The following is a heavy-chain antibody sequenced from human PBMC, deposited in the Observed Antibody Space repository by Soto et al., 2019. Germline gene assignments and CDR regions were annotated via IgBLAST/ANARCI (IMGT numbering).Heavy chain of an antibody. CDR1: GFTVSNNY. CDR3: ATYTSLDY. D-gene: IGHD2-2*02. V-gene: IGHV3-53*02. J-gene: IGHJ4*02. Sequence: EVQLVETGGGLIQPGGSLRLSCAASGFTVSNNYMSWVRQAPGKGLEWVSLIYSGGSTFDADSVKGRFTISRDNSKNTLFLQMNSLRAEDTAVYFCATYTSLDYWGQGTLVTVSS. CDR2: IYSGGST.